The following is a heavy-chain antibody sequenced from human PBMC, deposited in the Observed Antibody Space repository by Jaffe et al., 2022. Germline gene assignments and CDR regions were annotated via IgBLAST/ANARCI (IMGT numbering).Heavy chain of an antibody. Sequence: EVQLLESGGGLVQPGGSLRVSCAGSGFTFSNYAMAWVRQAPGKGLEWVSGLSGGGSHKYYAESVEGRFTISRDNSKNTLYLQMNNLRADDTAIYYCAKDQYAWPRGAACWGQGTLVIVSS. CDR2: LSGGGSHK. D-gene: IGHD2-2*01. CDR3: AKDQYAWPRGAAC. J-gene: IGHJ4*02. CDR1: GFTFSNYA. V-gene: IGHV3-23*01.